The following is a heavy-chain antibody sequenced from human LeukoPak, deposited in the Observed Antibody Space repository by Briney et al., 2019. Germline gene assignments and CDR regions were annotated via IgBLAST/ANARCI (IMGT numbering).Heavy chain of an antibody. D-gene: IGHD5-24*01. CDR3: ARARRGVEMATIFDF. Sequence: ASVRVSCKASGYTFTSYGISWVRQAPGQGLEWMGWISAYNGNTKYAQNLQGRVTVTTDTSTGTAYMELRSLRSDDTAVYYCARARRGVEMATIFDFWGQGTVVTVSS. CDR1: GYTFTSYG. J-gene: IGHJ4*02. CDR2: ISAYNGNT. V-gene: IGHV1-18*01.